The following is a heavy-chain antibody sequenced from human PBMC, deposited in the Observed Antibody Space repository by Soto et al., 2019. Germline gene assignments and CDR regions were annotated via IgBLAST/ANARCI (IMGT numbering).Heavy chain of an antibody. D-gene: IGHD3-10*01. J-gene: IGHJ5*01. CDR3: ATERASGLPEENWFDS. Sequence: EVQLVESGGGLVQPGGSLSLSCAASGFTFSSYWMSWVRQAPGKGLEWVAHIKQDGSEKYYVDSVKGRFTISRDNAKKSLSLKMNSLRAEETAVYYCATERASGLPEENWFDSWGPGTLVTVSS. CDR2: IKQDGSEK. V-gene: IGHV3-7*01. CDR1: GFTFSSYW.